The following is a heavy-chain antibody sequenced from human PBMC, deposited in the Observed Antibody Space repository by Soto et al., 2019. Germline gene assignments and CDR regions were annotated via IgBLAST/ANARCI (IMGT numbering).Heavy chain of an antibody. CDR1: GGTFSSYA. J-gene: IGHJ6*02. Sequence: QVQLVQSGAEVKKPGSSVKVSCKASGGTFSSYAISWVRQAPGQGLEWMGGIIPIFGTPKYAQKFQGRVTITADKSTSTVHMELSSLRSEDTAVYFCASDKEYEGARYYFYGMDVWGQGTTVTVSS. D-gene: IGHD2-2*01. CDR3: ASDKEYEGARYYFYGMDV. CDR2: IIPIFGTP. V-gene: IGHV1-69*06.